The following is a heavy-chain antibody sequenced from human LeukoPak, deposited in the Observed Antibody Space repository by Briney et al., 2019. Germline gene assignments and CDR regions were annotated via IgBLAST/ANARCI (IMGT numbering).Heavy chain of an antibody. Sequence: GASVKVSCKASGYTFTGYYMHWVRQAPGQGLEWMGWINPNSGVTNYAQKFQGRVTMTRDTSISTAYMELSRLRSDDTAVYYCARDPWYCSGGSCYSLKNRYYFDYWDQGTLVTVSS. CDR1: GYTFTGYY. V-gene: IGHV1-2*02. CDR3: ARDPWYCSGGSCYSLKNRYYFDY. J-gene: IGHJ4*02. D-gene: IGHD2-15*01. CDR2: INPNSGVT.